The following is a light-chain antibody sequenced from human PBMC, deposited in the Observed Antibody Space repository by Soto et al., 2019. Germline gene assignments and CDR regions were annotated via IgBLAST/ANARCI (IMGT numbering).Light chain of an antibody. J-gene: IGLJ1*01. V-gene: IGLV2-23*01. CDR1: SSDVGAYDA. CDR2: RGT. Sequence: QSVLAQPPSMSGSPGQSITISYTGTSSDVGAYDAVSWYQQHPGKAPQVIIYRGTKRSSGVSTRFSGSVSGNTASLTVSGLQAEDEAEYFCCSSAPESTYVFGTGTKVTVL. CDR3: CSSAPESTYV.